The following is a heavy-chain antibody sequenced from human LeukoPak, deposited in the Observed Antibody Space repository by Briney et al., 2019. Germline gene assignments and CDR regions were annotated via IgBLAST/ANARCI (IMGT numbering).Heavy chain of an antibody. CDR2: INPNSGDT. CDR1: GYTFTGYY. J-gene: IGHJ4*02. D-gene: IGHD5-18*01. Sequence: ASVKVSCKASGYTFTGYYMHWVRQAPGQGLEWMGWINPNSGDTHYEQKFQGRVTLTRDTSIITAYMELTRLRSDDTAVYYCARDGGRGYNYGLYYFDYWGQGTLVTVSS. CDR3: ARDGGRGYNYGLYYFDY. V-gene: IGHV1-2*02.